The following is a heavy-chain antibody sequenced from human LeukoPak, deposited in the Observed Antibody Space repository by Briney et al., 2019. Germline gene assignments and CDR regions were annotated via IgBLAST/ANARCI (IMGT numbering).Heavy chain of an antibody. J-gene: IGHJ3*02. CDR2: IWYDGSNK. D-gene: IGHD6-13*01. Sequence: GGSLRLSCAASGFTFSSYGMHWVRQAPGKGLEWVAVIWYDGSNKYYADSVKGRFTISRDNSKNTLYLQMNSLRAEDTAVYYCARERFIARAFDIWGQGTMVTVSS. CDR3: ARERFIARAFDI. V-gene: IGHV3-33*01. CDR1: GFTFSSYG.